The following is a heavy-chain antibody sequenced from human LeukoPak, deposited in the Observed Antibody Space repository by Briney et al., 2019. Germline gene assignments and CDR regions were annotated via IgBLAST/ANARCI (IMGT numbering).Heavy chain of an antibody. CDR3: TRVRSGNDFDN. CDR1: GFTFSSYA. V-gene: IGHV3-49*04. Sequence: GGSLRLSCAASGFTFSSYAMHWVRQATGKGLEWVGFIRSKGYGGTTEYAASVKGRFTLSRDDSKSSVYLQMSSLKTEDTAVYYCTRVRSGNDFDNWGQGTLVTVSS. J-gene: IGHJ4*02. D-gene: IGHD3-10*01. CDR2: IRSKGYGGTT.